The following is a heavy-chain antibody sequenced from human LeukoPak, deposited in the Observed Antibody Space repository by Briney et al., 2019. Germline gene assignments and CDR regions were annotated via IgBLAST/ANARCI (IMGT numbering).Heavy chain of an antibody. Sequence: SVKVSCKASGGTFSSYAISWVRQAPGQGLEWMGGIIPIFGTANYAQKFQGRVTITTDESTRKAYMELSSLRSEDTAVYYCARNAVGATLPDAFDIWGQGTMVTVSS. CDR2: IIPIFGTA. D-gene: IGHD1-26*01. CDR1: GGTFSSYA. V-gene: IGHV1-69*05. CDR3: ARNAVGATLPDAFDI. J-gene: IGHJ3*02.